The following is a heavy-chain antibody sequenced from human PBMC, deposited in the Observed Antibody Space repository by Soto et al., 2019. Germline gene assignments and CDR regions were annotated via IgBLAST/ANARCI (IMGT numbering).Heavy chain of an antibody. CDR1: GGTFSSYA. CDR2: IIPIFGTA. Sequence: QVQLVQSGAEVKQPGSSVKVSCKASGGTFSSYAISWVRQAPGQGLEWMGGIIPIFGTANYAQKFQGRVTITADESTSTAYMELSSLRSEDTAVYYCARDRIVATGYYYYGMDVWGRGTTVTVSS. J-gene: IGHJ6*02. D-gene: IGHD5-12*01. CDR3: ARDRIVATGYYYYGMDV. V-gene: IGHV1-69*01.